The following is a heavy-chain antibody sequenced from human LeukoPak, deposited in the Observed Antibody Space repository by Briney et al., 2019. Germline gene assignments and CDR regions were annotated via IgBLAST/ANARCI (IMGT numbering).Heavy chain of an antibody. D-gene: IGHD2-15*01. CDR3: ATRSTGVAATFDS. J-gene: IGHJ4*02. V-gene: IGHV4-59*01. CDR1: GGSISSYY. CDR2: ISYSGNT. Sequence: SETLSLTCSVSGGSISSYYWSWIRQPPGKGLEWIGYISYSGNTNYNPSLKSRVTISVDTSKNQFSLKLSSVTAADTVVYYCATRSTGVAATFDSWGQGALVTVSP.